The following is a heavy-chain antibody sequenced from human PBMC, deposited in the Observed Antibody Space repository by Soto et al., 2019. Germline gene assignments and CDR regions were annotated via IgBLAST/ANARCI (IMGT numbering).Heavy chain of an antibody. Sequence: SVKVSCKASGLTFSSSAVQWVRQARGQPLEWIGWIVVGSGETTYAQKFQGRVTINRDMSTDTAYLELSSLRSDDIGIYFCAARSAFRFYYYGMDVWGQGTTVTVSS. D-gene: IGHD3-16*01. J-gene: IGHJ6*02. CDR3: AARSAFRFYYYGMDV. V-gene: IGHV1-58*01. CDR2: IVVGSGET. CDR1: GLTFSSSA.